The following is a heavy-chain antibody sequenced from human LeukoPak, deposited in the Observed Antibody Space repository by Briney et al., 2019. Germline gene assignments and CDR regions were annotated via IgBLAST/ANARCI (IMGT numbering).Heavy chain of an antibody. D-gene: IGHD3-3*01. V-gene: IGHV3-7*01. J-gene: IGHJ4*02. CDR3: ARGVVYPTWSGPHWSDY. Sequence: GGSLRLSCAASGFTFSSYWMSWVRQAPGKGPEWVAHIKQDASQEYHVDSVKGRFTVSRDNAKNSLYLQMNSLRAEDTAVYYCARGVVYPTWSGPHWSDYWGQGTLVTVSS. CDR1: GFTFSSYW. CDR2: IKQDASQE.